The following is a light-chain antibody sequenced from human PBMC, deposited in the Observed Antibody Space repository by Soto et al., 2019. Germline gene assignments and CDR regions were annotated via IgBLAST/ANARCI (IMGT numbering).Light chain of an antibody. CDR3: KQYNDWSPII. Sequence: EIVMTQSPATLSVSPGERATLSCRASQSVSRKLAWYQQKPGQAPRLLIYEASIRATGIPARFTGSGSGTEFTLTISSLQSEDFGIYYCKQYNDWSPIIFGGGTQVEIK. V-gene: IGKV3-15*01. J-gene: IGKJ4*01. CDR2: EAS. CDR1: QSVSRK.